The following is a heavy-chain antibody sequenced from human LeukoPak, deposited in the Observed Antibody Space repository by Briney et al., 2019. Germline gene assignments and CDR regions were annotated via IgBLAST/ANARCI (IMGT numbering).Heavy chain of an antibody. J-gene: IGHJ5*02. V-gene: IGHV1-2*06. Sequence: GASVKVSCKASGYTFTCYYMHWVRQAPGQGLEWMGRINPNSGDTDYAQKFQGRVTMTRDTSITTAYMDLSRLTSDDTAVYYCARAPVSDWFDPWGQGTLVTVSS. CDR2: INPNSGDT. CDR1: GYTFTCYY. CDR3: ARAPVSDWFDP. D-gene: IGHD6-25*01.